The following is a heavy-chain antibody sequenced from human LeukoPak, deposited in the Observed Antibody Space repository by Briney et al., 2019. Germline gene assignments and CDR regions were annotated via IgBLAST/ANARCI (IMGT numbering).Heavy chain of an antibody. J-gene: IGHJ4*02. D-gene: IGHD7-27*01. CDR1: GRPHRISDYY. CDR2: IYYSGST. CDR3: ARQRGWGFGSYLDY. V-gene: IGHV4-39*01. Sequence: SDTLSLIRTVSGRPHRISDYYWASVRQPPAKGLESIGSIYYSGSTYYNPSLQSRVTISLDTSKNQFSLKLSSVTAADTAVYYCARQRGWGFGSYLDYWGQGTLVTVSS.